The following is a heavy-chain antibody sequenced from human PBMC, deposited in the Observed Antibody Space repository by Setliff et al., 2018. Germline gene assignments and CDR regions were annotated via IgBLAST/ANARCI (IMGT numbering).Heavy chain of an antibody. CDR2: ISLYDGHT. CDR3: AGGNPAERYEY. J-gene: IGHJ1*01. V-gene: IGHV1-18*01. Sequence: ASVKVSCKASGYNFKTYAISWVRQAPGQGLEWMGFISLYDGHTNYAQNFQGRLTVTTDTSTGTAYMELSSLRFDDTAVYYCAGGNPAERYEYWGQGTLVTVSS. D-gene: IGHD5-12*01. CDR1: GYNFKTYA.